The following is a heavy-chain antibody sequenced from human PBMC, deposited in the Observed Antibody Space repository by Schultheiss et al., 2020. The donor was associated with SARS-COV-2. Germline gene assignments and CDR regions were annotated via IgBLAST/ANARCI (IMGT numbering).Heavy chain of an antibody. CDR2: ISGSGGST. V-gene: IGHV3-23*01. Sequence: GGSLRLSCAASGFTFSYYYMSGVRQAPGKGLEWVSAISGSGGSTYYADSVKGRFTISRDNSKNTLYLQMNSLRAEDTAVYYCASQPGYSSSWYIHYWGQGTLVTVSS. J-gene: IGHJ4*02. CDR3: ASQPGYSSSWYIHY. CDR1: GFTFSYYY. D-gene: IGHD6-13*01.